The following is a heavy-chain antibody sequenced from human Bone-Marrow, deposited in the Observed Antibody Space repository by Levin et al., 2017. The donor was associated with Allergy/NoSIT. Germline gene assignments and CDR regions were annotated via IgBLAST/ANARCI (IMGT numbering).Heavy chain of an antibody. Sequence: KASETLSLTCTVSGASISSYYWDWIRQPPGKGLEWIGYVHYSGSTSYNPSLQSRVSMSVDTSKNQFSLKLISLTAADTAVYYCARGGGDSSSSQDFDYWGQGTLVTVSS. J-gene: IGHJ4*02. CDR3: ARGGGDSSSSQDFDY. V-gene: IGHV4-59*01. CDR2: VHYSGST. CDR1: GASISSYY. D-gene: IGHD6-6*01.